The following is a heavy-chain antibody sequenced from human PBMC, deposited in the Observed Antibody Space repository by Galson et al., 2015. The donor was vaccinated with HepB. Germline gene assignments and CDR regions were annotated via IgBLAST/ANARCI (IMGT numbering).Heavy chain of an antibody. D-gene: IGHD1-26*01. CDR1: GFTLSSYG. V-gene: IGHV3-21*01. CDR3: TRRGPGTGFYYYYMDV. Sequence: SLRLSCAASGFTLSSYGMNWVRQAPGKGLEWVSFISSGSSYIYHAESVKGRFTISRDNARKSVYLQMHSLRAEDTAVYYCTRRGPGTGFYYYYMDVWGKGTPVTVSS. CDR2: ISSGSSYI. J-gene: IGHJ6*03.